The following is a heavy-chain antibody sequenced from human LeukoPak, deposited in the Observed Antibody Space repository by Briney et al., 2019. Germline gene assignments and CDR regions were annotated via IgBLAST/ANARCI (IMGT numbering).Heavy chain of an antibody. Sequence: PSQTLSLTCTVSGGSISSGSYYWSWIRQPAGKGLEWIGRIYTSGSTNYNPSPKSRVTISVDTSKNQFSLKLSSVTAADTAVYYCARDDYYYDSSAFDIWGQGTMVTVSS. CDR1: GGSISSGSYY. D-gene: IGHD3-22*01. J-gene: IGHJ3*02. CDR2: IYTSGST. V-gene: IGHV4-61*02. CDR3: ARDDYYYDSSAFDI.